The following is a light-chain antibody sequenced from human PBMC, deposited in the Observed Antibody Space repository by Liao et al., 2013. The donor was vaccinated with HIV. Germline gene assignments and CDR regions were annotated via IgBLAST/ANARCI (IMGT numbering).Light chain of an antibody. V-gene: IGLV3-21*01. CDR2: YDS. CDR1: NIGTKS. J-gene: IGLJ1*01. CDR3: QVWDSSIDHYV. Sequence: SYELTQPPSVSLAPGKTARITCGGNNIGTKSVHWYQQKPGQAPVVVIYYDSDRPSGTTERFSGSNSGNTATLTISRVEAGDEADYYCQVWDSSIDHYVFGTGTKVTVL.